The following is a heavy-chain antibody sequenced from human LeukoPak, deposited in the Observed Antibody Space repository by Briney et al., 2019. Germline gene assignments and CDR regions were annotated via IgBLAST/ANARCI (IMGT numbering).Heavy chain of an antibody. CDR2: INPNSGGT. J-gene: IGHJ1*01. Sequence: ASVTVSFKVSGYTLTELSMHWVRQAPGQGLEWMGWINPNSGGTNYAQKFQGRVTMTRDTSISTAYMELSRLRSDDTAVYYCATLGGNCGGDCYKLSEYFQHWGQGTLVTVSS. V-gene: IGHV1-2*02. D-gene: IGHD2-21*01. CDR1: GYTLTELS. CDR3: ATLGGNCGGDCYKLSEYFQH.